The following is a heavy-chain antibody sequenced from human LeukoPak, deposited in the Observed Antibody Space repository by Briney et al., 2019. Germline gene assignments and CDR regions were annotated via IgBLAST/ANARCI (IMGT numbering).Heavy chain of an antibody. D-gene: IGHD2-15*01. CDR1: GFTFDDYA. V-gene: IGHV3-43*02. CDR2: ISGDGGST. CDR3: AKDLSDGGSGVGDY. J-gene: IGHJ4*02. Sequence: GGSLRLSCAASGFTFDDYAMHWVRQAPGKGLEWVSLISGDGGSTYYADSVKGRFTISRDNSKDSLCLQMNSLRTEDTALYYCAKDLSDGGSGVGDYWGQGTLVTVSS.